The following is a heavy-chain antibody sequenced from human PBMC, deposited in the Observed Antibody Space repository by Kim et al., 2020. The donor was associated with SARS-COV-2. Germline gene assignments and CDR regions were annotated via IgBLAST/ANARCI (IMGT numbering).Heavy chain of an antibody. CDR1: GFTFGDYA. J-gene: IGHJ4*02. Sequence: GGSLRLSCAASGFTFGDYAMHWVRQAPGKGLEWVSGISWNSGSIGYADSVKGRFTISRDNAKNSLYLQMNSLRAEDTALYYCAKGRNLGELELALGYWGQGTLVTVSS. D-gene: IGHD1-7*01. CDR2: ISWNSGSI. V-gene: IGHV3-9*01. CDR3: AKGRNLGELELALGY.